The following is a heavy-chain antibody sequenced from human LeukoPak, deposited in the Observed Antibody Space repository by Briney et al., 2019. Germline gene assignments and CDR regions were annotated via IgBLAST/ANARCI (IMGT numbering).Heavy chain of an antibody. CDR2: INQDGSEK. CDR3: ARELSGTTSYYFDY. CDR1: GFTFSSNW. J-gene: IGHJ4*02. Sequence: GGSLRLSCAASGFTFSSNWMSWVRQAPGKGLEWVANINQDGSEKYYLDSVKGRFTISRDNAKNSLYLQMNSLRVEDTAVYYCARELSGTTSYYFDYWGQGTLVTVSS. D-gene: IGHD1-7*01. V-gene: IGHV3-7*01.